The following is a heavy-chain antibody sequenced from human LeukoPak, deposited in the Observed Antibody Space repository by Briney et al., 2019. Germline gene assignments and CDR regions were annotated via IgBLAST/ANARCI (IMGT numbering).Heavy chain of an antibody. CDR2: IYHTGST. CDR1: GYSISRGYY. Sequence: SETLTLTCGVSGYSISRGYYWGWIRQPPGNGLEWIGNIYHTGSTYYNPSLRSRVTISVDTSKNQFFLKLTSVTAADTPVYYXXXXXXGYSAGWXXFFEYWGQGTLATVSS. V-gene: IGHV4-38-2*01. J-gene: IGHJ4*02. CDR3: XXXXXGYSAGWXXFFEY. D-gene: IGHD6-19*01.